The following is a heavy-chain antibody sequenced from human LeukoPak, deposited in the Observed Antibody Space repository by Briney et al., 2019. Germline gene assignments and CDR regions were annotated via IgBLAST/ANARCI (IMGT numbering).Heavy chain of an antibody. V-gene: IGHV4-38-2*02. Sequence: SETLSLTCTVSSYSIRSDYYWGWIRQPPGKGLEWIGSIYYSGSTYYNPSLKSRVTISVDTSKNQFFLKLSSVTAADTAVYYCARHFPQSSGYRFHLTGGGFDPWGQGTLVTVSS. CDR2: IYYSGST. D-gene: IGHD3-22*01. CDR1: SYSIRSDYY. J-gene: IGHJ5*02. CDR3: ARHFPQSSGYRFHLTGGGFDP.